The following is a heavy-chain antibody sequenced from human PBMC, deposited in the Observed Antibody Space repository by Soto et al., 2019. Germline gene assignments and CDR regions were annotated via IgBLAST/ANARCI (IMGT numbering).Heavy chain of an antibody. J-gene: IGHJ5*02. CDR3: ARTTGITIFGVVIQGDWFDP. CDR2: IYHSGST. V-gene: IGHV4-4*02. CDR1: GGSISSSNW. Sequence: PSETLSLTCAVSGGSISSSNWWSWVRQPPGKGLEWIGEIYHSGSTNYNPSLKSRVTISVDKSKNQFSLKLSSVTAADTAVYYCARTTGITIFGVVIQGDWFDPWGQGTLVTVS. D-gene: IGHD3-3*01.